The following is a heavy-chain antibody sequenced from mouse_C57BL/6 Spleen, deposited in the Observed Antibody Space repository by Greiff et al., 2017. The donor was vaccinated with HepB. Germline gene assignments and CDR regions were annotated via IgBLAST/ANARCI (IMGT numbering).Heavy chain of an antibody. CDR3: ARGKLLWYFDV. CDR1: GFTFSDYG. J-gene: IGHJ1*03. D-gene: IGHD1-1*01. Sequence: EVQLVESGGGLVKPGGSLKLSCAASGFTFSDYGMHWVRQAPEKGLEWVAYISSGSSTIYYADTVKGRFTISRDNAKNTLFLQMTSLRSEDTAMYYCARGKLLWYFDVWGTGTTVTVSS. CDR2: ISSGSSTI. V-gene: IGHV5-17*01.